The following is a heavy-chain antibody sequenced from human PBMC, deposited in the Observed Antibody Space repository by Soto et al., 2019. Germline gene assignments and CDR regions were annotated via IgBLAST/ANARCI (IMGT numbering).Heavy chain of an antibody. CDR1: GGSITSYY. D-gene: IGHD5-12*01. V-gene: IGHV4-59*01. Sequence: QVQLQESGPGLVKPSETLSLTCTVSGGSITSYYWSWIRQPPGKGLEWIGYIYSAGTNAYNPSLKSRVTMSIDTSTNQFSLSLNSVTAADTAVYYCARDISAYELIPLDSWGQGTLVTVSS. CDR3: ARDISAYELIPLDS. J-gene: IGHJ4*02. CDR2: IYSAGTN.